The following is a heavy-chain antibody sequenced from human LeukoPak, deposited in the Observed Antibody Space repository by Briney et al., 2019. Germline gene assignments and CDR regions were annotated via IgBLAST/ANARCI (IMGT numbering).Heavy chain of an antibody. V-gene: IGHV4-59*11. Sequence: SETLSLTCTVSGGSISSHYWTWIRQPPGKGLEWLGYIYYRGGTNYNPSLQSRVTISVDTSKNQFSLKLSSVTAADTAVYYCARVVRYCSGGSCPYDAFDIWGQGTMVTVSS. CDR2: IYYRGGT. CDR1: GGSISSHY. J-gene: IGHJ3*02. CDR3: ARVVRYCSGGSCPYDAFDI. D-gene: IGHD2-15*01.